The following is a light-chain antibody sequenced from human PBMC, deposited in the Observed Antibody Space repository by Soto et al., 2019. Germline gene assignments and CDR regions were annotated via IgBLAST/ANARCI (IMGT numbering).Light chain of an antibody. CDR2: LNSDGSH. V-gene: IGLV4-69*01. CDR1: SGHSSYA. CDR3: QTWGTGIHV. Sequence: QPVLTQSPSASASLGASVKLTCTLSSGHSSYAIAWHQQQPEKGPRYLMKLNSDGSHSKGDGIPDRFSGSSSGAERYLIISILEYEDEAYYYCQTWGTGIHVFGTGTKLTVL. J-gene: IGLJ1*01.